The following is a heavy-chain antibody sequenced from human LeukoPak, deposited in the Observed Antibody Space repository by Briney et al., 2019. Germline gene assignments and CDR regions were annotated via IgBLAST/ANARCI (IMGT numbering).Heavy chain of an antibody. CDR3: AREALAGTTRNWFGP. D-gene: IGHD6-19*01. Sequence: SETLSLTCTVSGGSISSYYWSWIRQPPGKGLEWIGYIYYSGSTNYNPSLKSRVTISVDTSKNQFSLKLSSVTAADTAVYYCAREALAGTTRNWFGPWGQGTLVTVSS. CDR2: IYYSGST. V-gene: IGHV4-59*12. CDR1: GGSISSYY. J-gene: IGHJ5*02.